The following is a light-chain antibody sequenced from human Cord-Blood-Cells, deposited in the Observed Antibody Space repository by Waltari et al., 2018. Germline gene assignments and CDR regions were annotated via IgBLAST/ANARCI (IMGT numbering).Light chain of an antibody. J-gene: IGKJ2*01. CDR3: QQRSNWYT. CDR2: DAS. V-gene: IGKV3-11*01. CDR1: QRVSSY. Sequence: EIVLTQSPATLSLSPGERAPLSCRASQRVSSYLAWYQQKPGQAPRLLIYDASNRATGIPARFSVRGSGTDFTLTISSLEPEDFAVYYGQQRSNWYTFGQGTKLEIK.